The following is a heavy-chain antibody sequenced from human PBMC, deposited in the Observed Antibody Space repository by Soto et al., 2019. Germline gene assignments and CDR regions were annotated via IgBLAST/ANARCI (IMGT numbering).Heavy chain of an antibody. CDR1: GFTFSSYG. Sequence: GGSLRLSCAASGFTFSSYGMHWVRQAPGKGLEWVAVIWYDGSNKYYADSVKGRFTISRDNSKNTLYLQMNSLRAEDTAVYYCARDTYDYSYYYYYMDVWGKGTTVTVSS. CDR3: ARDTYDYSYYYYYMDV. J-gene: IGHJ6*03. D-gene: IGHD4-17*01. V-gene: IGHV3-33*01. CDR2: IWYDGSNK.